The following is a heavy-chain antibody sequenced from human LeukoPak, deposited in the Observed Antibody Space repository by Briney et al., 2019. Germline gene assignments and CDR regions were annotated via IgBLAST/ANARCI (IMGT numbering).Heavy chain of an antibody. D-gene: IGHD1-26*01. V-gene: IGHV3-23*01. CDR1: GFTFSSYV. CDR3: AKSRVGYDY. J-gene: IGHJ4*02. Sequence: PGGSLRLSCAASGFTFSSYVMSWVRQAPGQGLEWVSTLTGSGGNTYYADSVKGRLTISRDNSKNTLYLQMNSLRAEDTAVYYCAKSRVGYDYWGQGTLVTVSS. CDR2: LTGSGGNT.